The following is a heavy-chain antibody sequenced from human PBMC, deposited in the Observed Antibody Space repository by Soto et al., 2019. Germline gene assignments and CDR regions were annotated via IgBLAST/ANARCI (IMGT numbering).Heavy chain of an antibody. CDR3: SRADRSWRYFFDS. CDR2: VYYSGTT. J-gene: IGHJ4*02. CDR1: GCSMNYYY. Sequence: QVLLQESGPGLVQPSETLSLTCTVSGCSMNYYYWSWIRQSPGKGLEWIGYVYYSGTTYYNPSLQSRVTISIDTSQNQFSLKLRSVTAADSAIYYCSRADRSWRYFFDSWGRGTLVTVSS. D-gene: IGHD6-13*01. V-gene: IGHV4-59*01.